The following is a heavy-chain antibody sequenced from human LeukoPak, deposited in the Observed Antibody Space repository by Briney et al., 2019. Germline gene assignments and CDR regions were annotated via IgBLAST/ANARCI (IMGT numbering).Heavy chain of an antibody. J-gene: IGHJ3*02. CDR2: MNPNSGNT. D-gene: IGHD6-13*01. Sequence: ASVKVSCKASGDTFIINDINWVRQATGQGLEWMGWMNPNSGNTGYAQKFQGRVTMTRNISITTAYMEPTDLRSEDTAVYYCARVTAAGTWTFDIWGQGTTVTVSS. V-gene: IGHV1-8*02. CDR3: ARVTAAGTWTFDI. CDR1: GDTFIIND.